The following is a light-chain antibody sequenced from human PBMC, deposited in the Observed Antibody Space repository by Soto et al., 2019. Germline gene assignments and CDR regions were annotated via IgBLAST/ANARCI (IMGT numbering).Light chain of an antibody. V-gene: IGLV2-11*01. CDR1: SSDVGGYNY. Sequence: QSALTQPRSVSGSPGQSVTISCTGTSSDVGGYNYVSWYLQHPGKVPKLMIFDVTKRPSGVPDRFSGSKSGNTASLTISGLQAEDEADYHCCSYAGSYILIFGGGTKLTVL. CDR2: DVT. J-gene: IGLJ2*01. CDR3: CSYAGSYILI.